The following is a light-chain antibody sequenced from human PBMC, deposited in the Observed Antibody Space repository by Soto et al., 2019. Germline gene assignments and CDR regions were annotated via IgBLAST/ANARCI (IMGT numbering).Light chain of an antibody. CDR1: QSIAGY. V-gene: IGKV1-39*01. CDR3: QLCYTSPLT. CDR2: IAS. Sequence: DIQMTQSPSSLSASVGGRVTITCRASQSIAGYLNWYQQKPGKAPKLLIYIASSLQTGVPSRFSGGGSRTDFTLTISSLQPEYFATYYCQLCYTSPLTFGGGTTVEIK. J-gene: IGKJ4*02.